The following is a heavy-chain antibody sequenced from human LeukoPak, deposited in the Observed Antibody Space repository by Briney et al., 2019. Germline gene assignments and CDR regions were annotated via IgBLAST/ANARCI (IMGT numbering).Heavy chain of an antibody. D-gene: IGHD3-16*02. CDR3: ARDLRMITFGGVIAQGDY. Sequence: PGGSLRLSCAASGFTVSSNYMSWVRQAPGKGLEWGSVIYSGGSTYYADSVKGRFTISRDNSKNTLYLQMNSLRAEDTAVYYCARDLRMITFGGVIAQGDYWGQGTLVTVSS. J-gene: IGHJ4*02. V-gene: IGHV3-66*02. CDR1: GFTVSSNY. CDR2: IYSGGST.